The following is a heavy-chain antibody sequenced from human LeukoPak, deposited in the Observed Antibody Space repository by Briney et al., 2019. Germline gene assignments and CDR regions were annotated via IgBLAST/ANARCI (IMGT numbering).Heavy chain of an antibody. D-gene: IGHD6-13*01. CDR2: IYYSGST. CDR1: GGAISSYY. Sequence: SETLSLTCTVSGGAISSYYWSWIRQPPGKGLEWIGYIYYSGSTNYNPSLKSRVTISVDTSKNQFSLKLSSVTAADTAVYYCARHAAAYDYWGQGTLVTVSS. J-gene: IGHJ4*02. V-gene: IGHV4-59*01. CDR3: ARHAAAYDY.